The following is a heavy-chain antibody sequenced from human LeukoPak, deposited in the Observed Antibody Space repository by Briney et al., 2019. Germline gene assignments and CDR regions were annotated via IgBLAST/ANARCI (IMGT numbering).Heavy chain of an antibody. CDR3: ARSGGDDYGDSYYFDY. D-gene: IGHD4-17*01. CDR1: GGSISSYS. Sequence: SETLSLTCTVSGGSISSYSWSWIRQPPGKGLEWIGYIYHSGTTYYNPSLKSRVTISVDRSKNQFSLKLGSVTAADTGVYYCARSGGDDYGDSYYFDYWGQGTLVTISS. CDR2: IYHSGTT. V-gene: IGHV4-30-2*01. J-gene: IGHJ4*02.